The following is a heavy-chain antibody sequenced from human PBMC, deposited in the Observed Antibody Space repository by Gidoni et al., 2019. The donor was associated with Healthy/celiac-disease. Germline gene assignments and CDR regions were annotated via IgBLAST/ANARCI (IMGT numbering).Heavy chain of an antibody. CDR3: ARVKSGCSSTSCQKAGAFAF. D-gene: IGHD2-2*01. CDR2: ISYDGSNK. Sequence: QVQLVESGGGVVQPGRSLRLSCAASGFTFSSYAMHGVRQAPGKGLEWVAVISYDGSNKYYADSVKGRFTISRDNSKNTLYLQTNSLRAEDTAVYYCARVKSGCSSTSCQKAGAFAFWGQGTMVTVSS. V-gene: IGHV3-30-3*01. CDR1: GFTFSSYA. J-gene: IGHJ3*01.